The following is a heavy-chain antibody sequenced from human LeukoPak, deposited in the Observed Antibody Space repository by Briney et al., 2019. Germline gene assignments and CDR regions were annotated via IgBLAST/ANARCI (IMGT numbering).Heavy chain of an antibody. CDR3: ARRLKGSGRTGY. V-gene: IGHV4-39*01. Sequence: SETLSLTCTVSGDSITSNSFYWGWIRQPPGKGLVWIANIDYRGSTYYNPSLKSRVTISVDTSKNQFSLNLSSVTAADTAVYYCARRLKGSGRTGYWGQGTLVTVSS. CDR1: GDSITSNSFY. CDR2: IDYRGST. J-gene: IGHJ4*02. D-gene: IGHD1-1*01.